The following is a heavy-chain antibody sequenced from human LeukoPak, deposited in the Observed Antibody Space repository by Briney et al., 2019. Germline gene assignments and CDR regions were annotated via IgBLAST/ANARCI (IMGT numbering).Heavy chain of an antibody. D-gene: IGHD2-2*01. Sequence: GGALRLSCAASGFTFSSYSMNWVRQAPGKGLEGVSSISSSNNYIYYADSVKGRFTISIDNAKTSLYLQMNSLRAEDTAVYYCARDPLYCSSTSCYSVNWFDPWGQGTLVTVSS. CDR3: ARDPLYCSSTSCYSVNWFDP. V-gene: IGHV3-21*01. CDR2: ISSSNNYI. CDR1: GFTFSSYS. J-gene: IGHJ5*02.